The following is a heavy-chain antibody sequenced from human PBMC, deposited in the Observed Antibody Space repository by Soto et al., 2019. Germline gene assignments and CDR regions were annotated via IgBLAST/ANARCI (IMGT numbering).Heavy chain of an antibody. V-gene: IGHV4-31*03. CDR2: IYYSGST. J-gene: IGHJ6*02. D-gene: IGHD3-10*01. CDR1: GGSISSGGYY. Sequence: PSETLSLTCTVSGGSISSGGYYWSWIRQHPGKGLEWIGYIYYSGSTYYNPSLKSRVTISVDTSKNQFSLKLSSVTAADTAVYYCARDTPLVRGVMGYYYGMDVWGQGTTVTVSS. CDR3: ARDTPLVRGVMGYYYGMDV.